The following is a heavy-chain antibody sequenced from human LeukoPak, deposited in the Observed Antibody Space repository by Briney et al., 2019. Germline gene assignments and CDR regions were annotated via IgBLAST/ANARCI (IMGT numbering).Heavy chain of an antibody. D-gene: IGHD3-10*01. CDR3: ARGANHYYYGSGSRSDY. CDR1: GGSFSGYY. V-gene: IGHV4-34*01. Sequence: SETLSLTCAVYGGSFSGYYWSWIRQPPGKGLEWIGEINHSGSTNYNPSLKSRVTISVDTSKNQFSLKLSSVTAADTAVYYCARGANHYYYGSGSRSDYWGQGTPVTVSS. J-gene: IGHJ4*02. CDR2: INHSGST.